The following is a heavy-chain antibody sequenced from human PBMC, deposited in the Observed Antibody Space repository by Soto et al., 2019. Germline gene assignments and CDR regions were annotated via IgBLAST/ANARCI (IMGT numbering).Heavy chain of an antibody. CDR3: ARDGGIELRPGYGMDV. Sequence: QVQLQESGPGLVKPSQTLSLTCTVSGGSISSGGYYWSWIRQHPGKGLEWIGYIYYSGSTYYNPSLKSRVTISVDTSKNQFSLKLSSVTAADTAVYYCARDGGIELRPGYGMDVWGQGTTVTVSS. CDR1: GGSISSGGYY. J-gene: IGHJ6*02. D-gene: IGHD2-8*02. CDR2: IYYSGST. V-gene: IGHV4-31*03.